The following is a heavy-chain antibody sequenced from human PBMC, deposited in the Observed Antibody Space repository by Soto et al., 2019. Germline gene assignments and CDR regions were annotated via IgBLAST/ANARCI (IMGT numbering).Heavy chain of an antibody. D-gene: IGHD2-15*01. CDR3: ARKDSAYCSAGSCSRYYYYYGMDV. Sequence: LRRSCEAARATCRGRAMSGVGEAPGKGLEWVSAISGSGGSTYYADSVKGRFTISRDNSKNTLYLQMNSLRAEDTAVYYCARKDSAYCSAGSCSRYYYYYGMDVRGQGITVTVSS. J-gene: IGHJ6*02. V-gene: IGHV3-23*01. CDR2: ISGSGGST. CDR1: RATCRGRA.